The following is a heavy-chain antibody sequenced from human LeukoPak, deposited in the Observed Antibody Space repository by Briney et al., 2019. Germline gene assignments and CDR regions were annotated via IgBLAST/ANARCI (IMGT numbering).Heavy chain of an antibody. CDR1: GASISSISNYY. CDR2: IYYSGST. CDR3: ARNNWNLDY. V-gene: IGHV4-59*07. Sequence: SDTLSLTCTVSGASISSISNYYWSWIRQPPGKGLEWIGYIYYSGSTNYNPSLKSRVTISVDTSKDQFSLKLSSVTAADTAVYYCARNNWNLDYWGQGTLVTVSS. D-gene: IGHD1-20*01. J-gene: IGHJ4*02.